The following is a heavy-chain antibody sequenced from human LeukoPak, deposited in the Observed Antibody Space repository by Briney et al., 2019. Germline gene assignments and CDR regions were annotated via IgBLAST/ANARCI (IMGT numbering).Heavy chain of an antibody. CDR2: IYHSGST. CDR3: ARGLVRGVIIRIYFDY. CDR1: GGSISSSNW. V-gene: IGHV4-4*02. Sequence: SETLSLTCAVSGGSISSSNWWSWVRQPPGKGLEWIGEIYHSGSTNYNPSLKSRVTISVDKSKNQFSLKLSSVTAADTAVYYCARGLVRGVIIRIYFDYWGQGTLVTVSS. D-gene: IGHD3-10*01. J-gene: IGHJ4*02.